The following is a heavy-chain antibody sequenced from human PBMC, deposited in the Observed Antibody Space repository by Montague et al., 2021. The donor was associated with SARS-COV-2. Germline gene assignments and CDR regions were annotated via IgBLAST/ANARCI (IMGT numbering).Heavy chain of an antibody. CDR2: IFKSGTA. CDR1: GDSINNGNFY. CDR3: ARGFTTVFYLYWFDL. D-gene: IGHD1-14*01. J-gene: IGHJ5*02. Sequence: TLSLTCTVSGDSINNGNFYWSWIRQPAGKQLGWIGRIFKSGTANYNPPLKGRVTITMDTSKNEFSLKLRYVTAADTAMYFCARGFTTVFYLYWFDLWGQGALVTVSS. V-gene: IGHV4-61*02.